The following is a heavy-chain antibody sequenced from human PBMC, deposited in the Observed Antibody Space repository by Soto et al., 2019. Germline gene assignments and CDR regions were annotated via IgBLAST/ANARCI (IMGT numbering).Heavy chain of an antibody. CDR3: AKNPDYGGFDY. CDR1: GFTFSSYA. CDR2: ISGSGGST. D-gene: IGHD4-17*01. Sequence: GGSLRLSCAASGFTFSSYAMSWVRQAPGKGLEGVSAISGSGGSTYYADSVKGRFTISRDNSKNTLYLQMKSLRAEDTAVYYCAKNPDYGGFDYWGQGTLVTVSS. J-gene: IGHJ4*02. V-gene: IGHV3-23*01.